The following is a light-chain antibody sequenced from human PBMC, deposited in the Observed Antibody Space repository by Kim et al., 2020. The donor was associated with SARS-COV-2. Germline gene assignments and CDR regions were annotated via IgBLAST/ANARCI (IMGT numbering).Light chain of an antibody. CDR3: NSRDSSGNVV. CDR2: GKT. V-gene: IGLV3-19*01. J-gene: IGLJ2*01. CDR1: SLRTYY. Sequence: SSELTQDPAVSVALGQTVRITCQGDSLRTYYASWSKQKPGQAPVLVIYGKTNRPSGIPDRFSASSSGNTASLTITAAQAEDEADYYCNSRDSSGNVVFGG.